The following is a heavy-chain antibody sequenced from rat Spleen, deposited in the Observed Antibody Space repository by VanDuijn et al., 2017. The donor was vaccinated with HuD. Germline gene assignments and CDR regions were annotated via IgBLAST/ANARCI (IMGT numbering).Heavy chain of an antibody. V-gene: IGHV5S23*01. J-gene: IGHJ2*01. Sequence: EVQLVESGGGLVQPGRSLKLSCAASGFTFSNYGMHWIRQAPKKGLEWVATISSEGRSSYYRDSVKGRFTLSRNNAKSTLYLQMDSLRSEDTATYYCAREVSFDYWGQGVMVTVSS. CDR3: AREVSFDY. CDR2: ISSEGRSS. CDR1: GFTFSNYG.